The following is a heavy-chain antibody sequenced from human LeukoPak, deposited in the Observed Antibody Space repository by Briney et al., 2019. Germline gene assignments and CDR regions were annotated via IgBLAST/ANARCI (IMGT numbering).Heavy chain of an antibody. CDR1: GYSFTSYW. CDR3: ARARIGYSYGYHDDY. CDR2: IDPSDSYT. J-gene: IGHJ4*02. D-gene: IGHD5-18*01. V-gene: IGHV5-10-1*01. Sequence: GESLKISCKGSGYSFTSYWISWVRQMPGKGLEWMERIDPSDSYTNYSPSFQGHVTISADKSISTAYLQWSSLKASDTAMYYCARARIGYSYGYHDDYWGQGTLVTVSS.